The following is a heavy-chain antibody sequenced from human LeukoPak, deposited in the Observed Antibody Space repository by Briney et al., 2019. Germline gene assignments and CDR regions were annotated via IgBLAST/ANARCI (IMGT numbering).Heavy chain of an antibody. J-gene: IGHJ6*03. D-gene: IGHD3-10*01. CDR3: ARDLMVRGPMDV. Sequence: ASVKVSCKASGYTFTGYYIHWVRQAPGQGLEWMGWMKPSSGGTNYAQKFQGRVTMTRDTSISTAYLELTRLRSDDTAVYYCARDLMVRGPMDVWGKGTTVAVSS. CDR2: MKPSSGGT. V-gene: IGHV1-2*02. CDR1: GYTFTGYY.